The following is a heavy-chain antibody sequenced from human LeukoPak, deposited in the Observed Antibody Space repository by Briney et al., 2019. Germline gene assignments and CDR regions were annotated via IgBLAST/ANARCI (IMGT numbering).Heavy chain of an antibody. CDR1: GGSISSYY. V-gene: IGHV4-59*01. CDR2: IYYSGST. Sequence: SETLSLTCTVSGGSISSYYWSWIRRPPGKGLEWIGYIYYSGSTNYNPSLKSRVTISVDTSKNQFSLKLSSVTAADTAVYYCARYHYDFWSGLTYYYYYYMDVWGKGTTVTVSS. D-gene: IGHD3-3*01. CDR3: ARYHYDFWSGLTYYYYYYMDV. J-gene: IGHJ6*03.